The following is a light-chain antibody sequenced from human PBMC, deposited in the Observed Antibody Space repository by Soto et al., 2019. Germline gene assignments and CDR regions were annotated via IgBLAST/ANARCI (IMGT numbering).Light chain of an antibody. Sequence: QSALTQPASVSGSPGQSITISCTGTSSDVGGYNYVSWYQQHPGKAPKLMIYEVSKRPSGVSNRFSGSKSGNTASLTISGLQAEDEADYYCTSYTSSRTLVFGGGTQLTVL. J-gene: IGLJ2*01. V-gene: IGLV2-14*01. CDR3: TSYTSSRTLV. CDR1: SSDVGGYNY. CDR2: EVS.